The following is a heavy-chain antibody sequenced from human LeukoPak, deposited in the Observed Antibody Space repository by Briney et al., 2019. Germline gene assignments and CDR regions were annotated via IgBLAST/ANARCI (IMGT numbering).Heavy chain of an antibody. V-gene: IGHV3-9*01. CDR2: ISWNSGSI. D-gene: IGHD1-26*01. CDR1: GFTFDDYA. CDR3: ANVEGSRTPFDY. Sequence: PGGSLRLSCAASGFTFDDYAMHWVRQAPGKGLEWVSGISWNSGSIGYADSVKGRFTISRDNAKNSLYLQMNSLRAEDTAVYYCANVEGSRTPFDYWGQGTLVTVSS. J-gene: IGHJ4*02.